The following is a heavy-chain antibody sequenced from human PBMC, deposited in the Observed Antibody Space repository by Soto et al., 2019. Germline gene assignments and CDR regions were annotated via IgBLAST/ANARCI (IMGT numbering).Heavy chain of an antibody. V-gene: IGHV4-31*02. Sequence: SSETLSLTCTVSGGSISSGGYYWSWIRQHPGKGLEWIGYIYYSGSTYYNPSLKSRVTISVDTSKNQFSLKLSSVTAADTAVYYCARGMVEDSGWPFYYFDYWGQGTLVTVSS. CDR3: ARGMVEDSGWPFYYFDY. J-gene: IGHJ4*02. D-gene: IGHD6-19*01. CDR1: GGSISSGGYY. CDR2: IYYSGST.